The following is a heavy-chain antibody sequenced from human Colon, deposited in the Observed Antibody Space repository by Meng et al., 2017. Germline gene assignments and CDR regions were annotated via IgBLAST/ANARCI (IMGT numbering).Heavy chain of an antibody. CDR2: IYPSGRT. D-gene: IGHD6-13*01. V-gene: IGHV4-4*02. CDR1: GDSISSGNG. J-gene: IGHJ4*02. Sequence: QWLLQESGPGLVKPSGTLSLTCAVSGDSISSGNGWTWVRQPPGKGLEWIGEIYPSGRTSSNPSLQGRVTILLDKSKNQFSLELNSVTAADTAIYFCARKRTSPGTLGFDYWGQGTLVTVSS. CDR3: ARKRTSPGTLGFDY.